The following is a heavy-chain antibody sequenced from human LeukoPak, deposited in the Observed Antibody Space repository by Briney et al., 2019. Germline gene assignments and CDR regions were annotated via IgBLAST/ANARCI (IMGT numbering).Heavy chain of an antibody. V-gene: IGHV3-33*01. J-gene: IGHJ6*02. D-gene: IGHD3-22*01. Sequence: GGSLRLSCAASGFTFSSYGMHWVRQAPGKGLEWVAVIWYDGSNKYYADSVKGRFTISRDNSKNTLYLQMNSLRAEDTAVYYCARDAHDYYDSSGHGMDVWGQGTTVTVSS. CDR1: GFTFSSYG. CDR2: IWYDGSNK. CDR3: ARDAHDYYDSSGHGMDV.